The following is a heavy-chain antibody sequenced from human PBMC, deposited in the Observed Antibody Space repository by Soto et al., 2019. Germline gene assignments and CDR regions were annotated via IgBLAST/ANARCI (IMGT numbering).Heavy chain of an antibody. CDR2: ISAYNGNT. V-gene: IGHV1-18*01. Sequence: ASVKVSCKASGNTFPSYVISGVGKAPGQGLEWMGWISAYNGNTNYAQKLQGRVTMTTDTSTSTAYMELRSLRSDDTAVYYCAFYCSSTSCFNWFDPWGQGTLVTVS. J-gene: IGHJ5*02. CDR3: AFYCSSTSCFNWFDP. CDR1: GNTFPSYV. D-gene: IGHD2-2*01.